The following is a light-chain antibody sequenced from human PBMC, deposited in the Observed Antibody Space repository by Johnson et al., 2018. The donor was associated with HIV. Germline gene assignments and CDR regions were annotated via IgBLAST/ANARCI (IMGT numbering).Light chain of an antibody. CDR2: DNN. Sequence: QSVLTQPPSVSAAPGQKVTISCSGSSSNIGNNYVSWYQQLPGTAPKLLIYDNNKRPSGIPDRFSGSKSGTSASLGITGLQTGDEADYDSGIWDSSLGAYVFGTGTNVTVL. CDR1: SSNIGNNY. J-gene: IGLJ1*01. CDR3: GIWDSSLGAYV. V-gene: IGLV1-51*01.